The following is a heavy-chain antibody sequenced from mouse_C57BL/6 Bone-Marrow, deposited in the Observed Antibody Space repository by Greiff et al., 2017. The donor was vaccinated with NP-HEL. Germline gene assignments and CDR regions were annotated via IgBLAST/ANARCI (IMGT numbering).Heavy chain of an antibody. Sequence: QVQLKQPGAELVKPGASVKMSCKASGYTFTSYWITWVKQRPGQGLEWIGDIYPGSGSTNYNEKFKSKATLTVDTSSSTAYMQLSSLTSEDSAVYYCARPITTVVAVDYWGQGTTLTVSS. J-gene: IGHJ2*01. CDR2: IYPGSGST. CDR1: GYTFTSYW. CDR3: ARPITTVVAVDY. D-gene: IGHD1-1*01. V-gene: IGHV1-55*01.